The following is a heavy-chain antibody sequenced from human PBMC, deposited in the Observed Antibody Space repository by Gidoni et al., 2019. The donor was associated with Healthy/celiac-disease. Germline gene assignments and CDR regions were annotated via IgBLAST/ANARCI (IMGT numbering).Heavy chain of an antibody. V-gene: IGHV3-30*01. CDR2: ISYDGSNK. CDR3: ARDSTLRWYYDFWSGPMDV. J-gene: IGHJ6*03. Sequence: QVQLVESGGGVVQPGRSLRPSCAASGFTFSSYAMHWVRQAPGKGLEWVAVISYDGSNKYYADSVKGRFTISRDNSKNTLYLQMNSLRAEDTAVYYCARDSTLRWYYDFWSGPMDVWGKGTTVTVSS. CDR1: GFTFSSYA. D-gene: IGHD3-3*01.